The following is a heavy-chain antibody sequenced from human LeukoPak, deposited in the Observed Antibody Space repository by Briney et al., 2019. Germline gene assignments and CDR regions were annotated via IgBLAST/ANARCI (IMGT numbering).Heavy chain of an antibody. D-gene: IGHD3-16*01. CDR3: ARSLGDD. J-gene: IGHJ4*02. CDR1: ALTFSTYW. V-gene: IGHV3-7*01. CDR2: INQNGREK. Sequence: GSLRLSCEVSALTFSTYWMTWVRQAPGKGLEWVASINQNGREKYYVDSVKGRFTISRDNAKDSLYLQMNSLRDEDTAVYYCARSLGDDWGQGTLVTVSS.